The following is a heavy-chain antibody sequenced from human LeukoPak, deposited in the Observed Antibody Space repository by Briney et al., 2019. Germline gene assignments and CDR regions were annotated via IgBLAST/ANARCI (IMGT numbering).Heavy chain of an antibody. CDR3: ARGMDRGPAFDP. V-gene: IGHV4-34*01. D-gene: IGHD3-10*01. J-gene: IGHJ5*02. CDR2: INHSGST. Sequence: PSETLSLTCAVYGGSFSGYYWSWIRQPPGKGLEWIGEINHSGSTNYNPSLKSRVTISVDTSKNQFSLKLSSVTAADTAVYYCARGMDRGPAFDPWGQGTLVTVSS. CDR1: GGSFSGYY.